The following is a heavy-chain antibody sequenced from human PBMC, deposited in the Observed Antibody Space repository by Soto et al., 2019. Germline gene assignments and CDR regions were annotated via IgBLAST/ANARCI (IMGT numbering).Heavy chain of an antibody. CDR2: INHSGST. CDR1: GGSFSGYY. J-gene: IGHJ5*02. Sequence: SETLSLTCAVYGGSFSGYYWSWIRQPPGKGLEWIGEINHSGSTNYNPSLKSRVTISVDTSKNQFSLKLSSVTAADTAAYYCARGSEVVPAATGGWFDPWGQGTLVTVSS. V-gene: IGHV4-34*01. D-gene: IGHD2-2*01. CDR3: ARGSEVVPAATGGWFDP.